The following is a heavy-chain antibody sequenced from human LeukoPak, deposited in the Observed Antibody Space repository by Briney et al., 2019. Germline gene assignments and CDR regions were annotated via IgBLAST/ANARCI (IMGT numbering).Heavy chain of an antibody. CDR3: ATGYYDSSGPDY. Sequence: GASVKVSCKVSGYTLTELSMPWVRQAPGKGLEWMGGFDPEDGETIYAKKFQGRVTMTEDTSTDMAYMELSSLRSEDTAVYYCATGYYDSSGPDYWGQGTLVTVSS. V-gene: IGHV1-24*01. D-gene: IGHD3-22*01. J-gene: IGHJ4*02. CDR2: FDPEDGET. CDR1: GYTLTELS.